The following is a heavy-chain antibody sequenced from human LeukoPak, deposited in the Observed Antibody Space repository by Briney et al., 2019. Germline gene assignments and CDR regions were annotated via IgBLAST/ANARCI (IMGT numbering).Heavy chain of an antibody. J-gene: IGHJ4*02. CDR3: ARKGGVVIPSYYFDY. Sequence: ASVKVSCKASGYTFTCYYMHWVRQAPGQGLEWMGWINPNSGGTNYAQKFQGRVTMTRDTSISTAYMELSRLRSDDTAVYYCARKGGVVIPSYYFDYWGQGTLVTVSS. D-gene: IGHD3-3*01. CDR2: INPNSGGT. CDR1: GYTFTCYY. V-gene: IGHV1-2*02.